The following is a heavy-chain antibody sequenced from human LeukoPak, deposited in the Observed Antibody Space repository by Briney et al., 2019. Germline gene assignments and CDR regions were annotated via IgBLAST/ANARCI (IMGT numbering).Heavy chain of an antibody. CDR3: ARDSRRYFDWLSGSVDY. D-gene: IGHD3-9*01. CDR1: GFTFSSYA. Sequence: GGSLRLSCAASGFTFSSYAMHWVRQAPGKGLEWVAVISYDGSNKYYADSVKGRFTISRDNSKNTLYLQMNSLRAKDTAMYYCARDSRRYFDWLSGSVDYWGQGTLVTVSS. CDR2: ISYDGSNK. V-gene: IGHV3-30-3*01. J-gene: IGHJ4*02.